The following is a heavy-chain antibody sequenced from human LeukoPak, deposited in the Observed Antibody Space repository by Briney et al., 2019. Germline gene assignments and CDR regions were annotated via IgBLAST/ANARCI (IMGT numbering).Heavy chain of an antibody. CDR3: AIASVGATDYYYYYMDV. J-gene: IGHJ6*03. D-gene: IGHD1-26*01. CDR1: GFTFSSYG. V-gene: IGHV3-30*02. CDR2: IRYDGSNK. Sequence: PGGSLRLSCAASGFTFSSYGMHWVRQAPGKGLEWVAFIRYDGSNKYYADSVKGRFTISRDNSKNTLYLQMNSLRAEATAVYYCAIASVGATDYYYYYMDVWGKGTTVTVSS.